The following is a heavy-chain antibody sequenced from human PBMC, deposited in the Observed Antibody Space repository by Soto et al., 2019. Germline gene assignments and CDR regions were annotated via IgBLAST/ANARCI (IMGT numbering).Heavy chain of an antibody. CDR2: ITPSFGTR. CDR1: GGTFSTKYA. Sequence: QVQLVQSGAEVKKPGSSVKVSCKASGGTFSTKYAISWVRQAPGEGLEWMGGITPSFGTRDYAQKFQDRVTITADASTSIGYMELTRLRSQDTAVYYCATSPGFGGYYVVWGQGTLVTVSS. CDR3: ATSPGFGGYYVV. D-gene: IGHD3-10*02. V-gene: IGHV1-69*01. J-gene: IGHJ4*02.